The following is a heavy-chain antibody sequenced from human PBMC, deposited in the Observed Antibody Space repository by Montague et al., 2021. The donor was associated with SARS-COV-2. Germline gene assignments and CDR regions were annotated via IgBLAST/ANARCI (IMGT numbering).Heavy chain of an antibody. CDR3: AKEIIEVAADWHFDL. V-gene: IGHV3-33*06. D-gene: IGHD6-19*01. Sequence: SRRLSCAASGFPFSSYGMHWVRQAPGKGLEWVAVIWYDGSNKYYADSVKGRFTISRDNSKNTLYLQMNSLRAEDTAVYYCAKEIIEVAADWHFDLWGRGTLVTVSS. CDR2: IWYDGSNK. J-gene: IGHJ2*01. CDR1: GFPFSSYG.